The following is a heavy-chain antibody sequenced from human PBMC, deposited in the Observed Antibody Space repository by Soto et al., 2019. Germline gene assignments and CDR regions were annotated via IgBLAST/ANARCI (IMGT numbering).Heavy chain of an antibody. CDR2: LSGSGDTT. J-gene: IGHJ6*02. D-gene: IGHD3-3*02. V-gene: IGHV3-23*01. CDR1: GVTCSSYG. Sequence: QSVVSPKLCCAASGVTCSSYGMNWSGQAPGKGLEWVAALSGSGDTTYYADSVRGRFSISRDNSKNTLYLQMSSLPGDDAAVYYYWRGTQSFKYLAMDVLGQGLTVSV. CDR3: WRGTQSFKYLAMDV.